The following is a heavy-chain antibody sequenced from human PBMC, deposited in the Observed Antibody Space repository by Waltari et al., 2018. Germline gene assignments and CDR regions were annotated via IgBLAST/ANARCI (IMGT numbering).Heavy chain of an antibody. Sequence: QVQLQQWGAGLLKPSETLSLTCAVYGGSFSGYYWGWSRPPPGKGLEWIGEINHSGSTNYNPSLKSRVTISLDTSKNQFSLKLSSVTAADTAVYYCAREGRGSGSYYAFDIWGQGTMVTVSS. V-gene: IGHV4-34*01. CDR1: GGSFSGYY. CDR2: INHSGST. J-gene: IGHJ3*02. CDR3: AREGRGSGSYYAFDI. D-gene: IGHD3-10*01.